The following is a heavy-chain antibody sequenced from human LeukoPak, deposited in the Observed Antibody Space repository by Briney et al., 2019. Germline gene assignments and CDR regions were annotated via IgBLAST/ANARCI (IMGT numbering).Heavy chain of an antibody. CDR3: ASGLRATNYDFEY. CDR1: GFTFTTYA. D-gene: IGHD4/OR15-4a*01. Sequence: TGGSLRLSCAASGFTFTTYAMHWVRQAPGKGLEWVAFISYDGSEKYYPDSVKGRFTISRDNSKDTLYLQMNSLGAEDTAVYYCASGLRATNYDFEYWGQGTLVTVSS. J-gene: IGHJ4*02. V-gene: IGHV3-30*04. CDR2: ISYDGSEK.